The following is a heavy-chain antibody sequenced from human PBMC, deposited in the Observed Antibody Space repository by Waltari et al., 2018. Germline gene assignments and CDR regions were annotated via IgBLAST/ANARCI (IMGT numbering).Heavy chain of an antibody. CDR1: GFTFSRYG. CDR2: IWYDGSNK. J-gene: IGHJ4*02. Sequence: QVQLVESGGGVVQPGRSLRLSCAASGFTFSRYGLPWVRQAPGKGREWVAVIWYDGSNKYYADSVKGRFTISRDNSKNTLYLQMNSLRAEDTAVYYCAKSGHSSSWFLHFDYWGQGTLVTVSS. D-gene: IGHD6-13*01. CDR3: AKSGHSSSWFLHFDY. V-gene: IGHV3-33*06.